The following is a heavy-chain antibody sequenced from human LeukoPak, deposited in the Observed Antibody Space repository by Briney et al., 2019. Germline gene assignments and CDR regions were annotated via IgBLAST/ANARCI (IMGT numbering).Heavy chain of an antibody. CDR1: GFTFSSYW. Sequence: GGSLRLSCAASGFTFSSYWMHWVRQAPGKGLVWVSRINGDGSITRYADSVKGRFTISRDKDKNTLYLQMNSLRAEDTAVYYCARGGYGGYDSNFDYWGQGTLVTVSS. D-gene: IGHD5-12*01. CDR3: ARGGYGGYDSNFDY. CDR2: INGDGSIT. J-gene: IGHJ4*02. V-gene: IGHV3-74*01.